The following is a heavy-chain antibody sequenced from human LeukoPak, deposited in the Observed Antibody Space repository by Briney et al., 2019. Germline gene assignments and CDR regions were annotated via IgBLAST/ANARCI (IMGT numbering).Heavy chain of an antibody. D-gene: IGHD3-22*01. V-gene: IGHV1-8*01. J-gene: IGHJ4*02. CDR2: MNPNSGNT. Sequence: ASVKVSCKASGYTFTSYDINWVRQATGQGLEWMGWMNPNSGNTGYAQKFQGRVTMTRDTSISTAYMELSSLRSEDTAVYHCAREYTYDSSGYNPWGQGTLVTVSS. CDR1: GYTFTSYD. CDR3: AREYTYDSSGYNP.